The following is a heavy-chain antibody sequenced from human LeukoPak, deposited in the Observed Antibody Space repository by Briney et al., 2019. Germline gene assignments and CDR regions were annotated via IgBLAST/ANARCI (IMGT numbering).Heavy chain of an antibody. V-gene: IGHV3-15*01. CDR3: TTDNWNSSFDP. CDR1: GFTFSNAW. CDR2: IKSKTDGGTT. Sequence: GGSLRLSCAASGFTFSNAWMSWVRQAPGKGLEWVGRIKSKTDGGTTDYVAPVKGRFTISRDDSKNTLYLQMNSLKTEDTAVYYCTTDNWNSSFDPWGQGTLVTVSS. J-gene: IGHJ5*02. D-gene: IGHD1-7*01.